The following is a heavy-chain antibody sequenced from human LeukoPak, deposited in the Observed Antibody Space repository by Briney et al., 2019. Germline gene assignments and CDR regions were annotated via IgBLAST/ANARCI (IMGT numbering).Heavy chain of an antibody. CDR2: ISWNSGSI. CDR1: GFTFDDYA. V-gene: IGHV3-9*01. D-gene: IGHD3-10*01. Sequence: GGSLRLSCAASGFTFDDYAMHWVRQAPGKGLEWVSGISWNSGSIGYADSVKGRFTISRDNAKNSLYLQMNRLRAEDTALYYCAKDIFTMVRGVVDYWGQGTLVTVSS. J-gene: IGHJ4*02. CDR3: AKDIFTMVRGVVDY.